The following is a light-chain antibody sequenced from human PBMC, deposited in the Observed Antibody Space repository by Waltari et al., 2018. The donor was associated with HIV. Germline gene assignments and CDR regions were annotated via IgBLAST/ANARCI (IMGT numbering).Light chain of an antibody. Sequence: QSALTQPASVSGSPGQSITISCTGTSSNVGSDDLVSWYQQHPGEAPKLIIYEVTKRPSGVSNCFSGSKSGNTASLTISGLQAEDEADYYCCSCPRSGIRYVFGTGTKVTVL. J-gene: IGLJ1*01. CDR3: CSCPRSGIRYV. V-gene: IGLV2-23*02. CDR1: SSNVGSDDL. CDR2: EVT.